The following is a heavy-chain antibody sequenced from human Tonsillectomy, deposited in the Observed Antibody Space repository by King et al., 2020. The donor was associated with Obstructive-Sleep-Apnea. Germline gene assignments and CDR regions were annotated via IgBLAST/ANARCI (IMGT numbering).Heavy chain of an antibody. V-gene: IGHV3-38-3*01. CDR1: GFTVSSNE. CDR2: ISGGST. D-gene: IGHD3-3*01. Sequence: VQLVESRGVLVQPGGSLRLSCAASGFTVSSNEMSWVRQAPGKGLEWVSSISGGSTYYADSRKGSVTISRDNSKNTLHLQMNSLRAEETAVYYWDRRVPCYDFERGHSAMGMTLSGYFDYWGQGTLVTVSS. CDR3: DRRVPCYDFERGHSAMGMTLSGYFDY. J-gene: IGHJ4*02.